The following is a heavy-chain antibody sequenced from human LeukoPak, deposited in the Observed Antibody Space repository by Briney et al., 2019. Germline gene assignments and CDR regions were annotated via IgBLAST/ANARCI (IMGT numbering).Heavy chain of an antibody. CDR2: IDPSDSYT. Sequence: KDGESLKISCKGSGYRFTSYWISWVRQMPGNGLEWMGRIDPSDSYTNYSPSFEGHVTISAAKSISTAYLQWSRLKASDTAIYYCARHGYSSSWYFFDSWGQGTLVTVSS. V-gene: IGHV5-10-1*01. D-gene: IGHD6-13*01. J-gene: IGHJ4*02. CDR3: ARHGYSSSWYFFDS. CDR1: GYRFTSYW.